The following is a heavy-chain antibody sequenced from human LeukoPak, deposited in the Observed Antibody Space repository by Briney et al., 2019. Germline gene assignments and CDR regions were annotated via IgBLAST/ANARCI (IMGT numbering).Heavy chain of an antibody. J-gene: IGHJ4*02. V-gene: IGHV3-30-3*01. CDR3: GRGSVGFGELNY. D-gene: IGHD3-10*01. CDR2: ISYDGSNK. Sequence: GGSLRLSCAASGFTFSSYAMHWVRQAPGKGLEWVAVISYDGSNKFYADSVKGRFTLSRDNSKNTLYLQMNSLRIEDTAVYYCGRGSVGFGELNYRGQGTLVTVSS. CDR1: GFTFSSYA.